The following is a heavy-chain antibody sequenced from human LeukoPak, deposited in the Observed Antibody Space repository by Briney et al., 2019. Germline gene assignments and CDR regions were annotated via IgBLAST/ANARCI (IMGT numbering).Heavy chain of an antibody. CDR2: IRYDGSNK. J-gene: IGHJ5*02. V-gene: IGHV3-30*02. Sequence: GGSLRLSCAASGFTFSSYGMHWVRQAPGKGLEWVAFIRYDGSNKYYADSVKGRFTISRDNSKNTLYLQMNSLRAEDTAVYYCAKLYGVVYSWFDPWGQGTLVTVSS. D-gene: IGHD3-3*01. CDR1: GFTFSSYG. CDR3: AKLYGVVYSWFDP.